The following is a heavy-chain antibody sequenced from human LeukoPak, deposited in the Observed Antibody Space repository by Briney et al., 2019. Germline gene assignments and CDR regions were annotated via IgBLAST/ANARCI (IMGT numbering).Heavy chain of an antibody. CDR1: GGSFSDYS. J-gene: IGHJ6*03. D-gene: IGHD5-18*01. Sequence: SETLSLTCAVYGGSFSDYSWSWIRHPPGKGLEWVGEINHSGGANHYPSLMSRVIMSVDTSKNQFSLQVSSVTAAVRAVYYCAGVGHSYSRADWSRTGLGAYPAKYYYYMDVWGKGTTVTVSS. CDR2: INHSGGA. CDR3: AGVGHSYSRADWSRTGLGAYPAKYYYYMDV. V-gene: IGHV4-34*01.